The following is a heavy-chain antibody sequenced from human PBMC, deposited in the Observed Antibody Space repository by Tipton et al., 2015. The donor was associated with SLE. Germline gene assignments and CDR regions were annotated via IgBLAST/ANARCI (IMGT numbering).Heavy chain of an antibody. J-gene: IGHJ4*02. V-gene: IGHV4-61*01. Sequence: TLSLTCTVSGGSVSSGSYYWSWIRQPPGKGLEWIGYIYYSGSTNYNPSLKSRVTISVDTSKNQFSLKLSSVTAADTAVYYCARVNYGDYVLDYWGQGTLVTVSS. D-gene: IGHD4-17*01. CDR3: ARVNYGDYVLDY. CDR2: IYYSGST. CDR1: GGSVSSGSYY.